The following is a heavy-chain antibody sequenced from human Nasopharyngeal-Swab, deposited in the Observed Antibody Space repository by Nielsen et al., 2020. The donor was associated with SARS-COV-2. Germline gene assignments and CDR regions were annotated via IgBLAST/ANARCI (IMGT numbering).Heavy chain of an antibody. CDR2: IDHSGST. CDR1: GESFSGHF. Sequence: SETLSLTCAVSGESFSGHFWTWIRQTPEKGLEWIGEIDHSGSTKYNPPLKGRVTISADTSKSHFSLRPSSVTAADTAVYYCARGLRVVVPTGMKDKSSGRPRFASYYSGIDVWGQGTTVTVSS. J-gene: IGHJ6*02. CDR3: ARGLRVVVPTGMKDKSSGRPRFASYYSGIDV. D-gene: IGHD3-22*01. V-gene: IGHV4-34*01.